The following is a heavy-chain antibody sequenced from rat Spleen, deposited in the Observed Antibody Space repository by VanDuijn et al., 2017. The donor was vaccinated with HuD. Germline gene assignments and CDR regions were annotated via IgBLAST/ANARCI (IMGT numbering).Heavy chain of an antibody. J-gene: IGHJ2*01. CDR1: GFTISNYY. CDR3: TRGGYFRY. V-gene: IGHV5-25*01. CDR2: ISTGGGNT. D-gene: IGHD1-1*01. Sequence: EVQLVESGGGLVQPGRSMKLSCVALGFTISNYYMAWVRQAPTKGLEWGASISTGGGNTYYRDSVKGRFTIYQDNTKSPLELQPDSLRSEDTTPYYTTRGGYFRYRGQGVLVAVAS.